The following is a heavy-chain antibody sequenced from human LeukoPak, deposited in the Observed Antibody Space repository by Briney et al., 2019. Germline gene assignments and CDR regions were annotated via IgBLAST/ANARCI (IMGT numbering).Heavy chain of an antibody. CDR1: GNSVSSNSVT. CDR2: TYYTSKWYN. V-gene: IGHV6-1*01. D-gene: IGHD5-18*01. CDR3: ASDSYGAGLGFDI. J-gene: IGHJ3*02. Sequence: SQTLSLTCAISGNSVSSNSVTWNWIRQSPSRGLEWLGRTYYTSKWYNDYAVSVKSRITINADTSRNQFSLQLNSVTPEDTAVYYCASDSYGAGLGFDIWGQGTMVTVSS.